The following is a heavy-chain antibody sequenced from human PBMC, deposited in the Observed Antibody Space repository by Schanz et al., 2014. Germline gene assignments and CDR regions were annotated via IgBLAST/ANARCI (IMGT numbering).Heavy chain of an antibody. CDR3: AKRNHDMQSLPLDY. CDR1: GITLSGYG. Sequence: VQLVESGGGVVQPGRSLRLSCAASGITLSGYGLHWVRQAPGKGLEWVSAISGSGATYYADSVKGRFTISRDNSKNTLYLQMNSLSAEDTAVYYCAKRNHDMQSLPLDYWGQGTLVTVSS. CDR2: ISGSGAT. V-gene: IGHV3-23*04. J-gene: IGHJ4*02. D-gene: IGHD3-9*01.